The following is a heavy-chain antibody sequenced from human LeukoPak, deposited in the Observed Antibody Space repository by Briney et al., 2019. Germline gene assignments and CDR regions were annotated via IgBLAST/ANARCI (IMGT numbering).Heavy chain of an antibody. Sequence: SGTLSLTCSVSGGSISSYHWSWSRQPPGKGPERIGNIYTSGSTNYNPSLKSRVTISVDTSKNQFSLKLSSVTAADTAVYYCARLSWWFDPWGQGTLVTVSS. CDR1: GGSISSYH. CDR3: ARLSWWFDP. V-gene: IGHV4-4*09. CDR2: IYTSGST. J-gene: IGHJ5*02.